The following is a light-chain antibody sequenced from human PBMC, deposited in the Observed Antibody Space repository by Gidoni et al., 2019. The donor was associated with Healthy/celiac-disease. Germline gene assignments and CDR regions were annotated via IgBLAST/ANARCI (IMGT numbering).Light chain of an antibody. V-gene: IGKV3-20*01. J-gene: IGKJ4*01. CDR3: QQYGSSPH. CDR2: GAS. Sequence: IVLTQSPGTLSLSPGERATLSCRASQSVSSSYLAWYQQKPGQAPRLLIYGASSRATGIPDRFSGSGSGTDFTLTISRLEPEDFAVYYCQQYGSSPHFGGGTKVEIK. CDR1: QSVSSSY.